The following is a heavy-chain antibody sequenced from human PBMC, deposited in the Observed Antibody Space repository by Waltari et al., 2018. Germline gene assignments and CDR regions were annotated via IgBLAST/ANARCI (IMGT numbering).Heavy chain of an antibody. J-gene: IGHJ4*02. CDR2: ISRSGSTI. V-gene: IGHV3-48*03. CDR3: ARDQAFIDY. CDR1: GFTFSSYE. Sequence: EVQLVESGGGLVQPGGSLRLSCAASGFTFSSYEMNWVRQAPGKGLEWVSYISRSGSTIYYADSVKGRCTISRDNAKNSLYLQMNSLRAEDTAGYYCARDQAFIDYWGQGTLVTVSS.